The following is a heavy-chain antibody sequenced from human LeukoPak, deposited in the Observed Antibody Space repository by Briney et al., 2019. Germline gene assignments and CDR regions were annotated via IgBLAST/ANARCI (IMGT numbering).Heavy chain of an antibody. CDR2: IFYSGST. CDR3: ARDVAYGDYDDPHYYFDY. CDR1: GGSVSSYS. V-gene: IGHV4-59*02. J-gene: IGHJ4*02. Sequence: NPSETLSLTCTVSGGSVSSYSWSWIRQPPGKGLEWIGHIFYSGSTNYNPSLKSRVTISVDTSQNQFSLKLSSVTAADTAVYYCARDVAYGDYDDPHYYFDYWGQGTLVTVSS. D-gene: IGHD4-17*01.